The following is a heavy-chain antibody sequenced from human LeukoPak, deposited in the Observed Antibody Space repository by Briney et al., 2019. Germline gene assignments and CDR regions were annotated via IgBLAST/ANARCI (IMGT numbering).Heavy chain of an antibody. V-gene: IGHV3-30-3*01. J-gene: IGHJ5*02. Sequence: SGGSLRLSCEVSGFTFSSYWMNWVRQAPGKGLEWVTIISYDGSNKYYADSVKGRFTISRDNSKNTLYLQMNSLRAEDTAVYYCARDRCSGISCYFDPWGQGTLVTVSS. CDR1: GFTFSSYW. D-gene: IGHD2-2*01. CDR3: ARDRCSGISCYFDP. CDR2: ISYDGSNK.